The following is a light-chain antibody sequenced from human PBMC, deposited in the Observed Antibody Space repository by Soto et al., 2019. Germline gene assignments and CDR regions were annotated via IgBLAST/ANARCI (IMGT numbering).Light chain of an antibody. V-gene: IGKV1-8*01. Sequence: AIRMTQFQSHFPAPKGARVTIPCRPSRGIRGYLAWYQQKPGKAPKLLIYAASTLQSGVPSRFSGSGSGTDFTLTISCLQSEDFATYYCQQYYSYPYTFGQGTKLEIK. CDR3: QQYYSYPYT. CDR2: AAS. J-gene: IGKJ2*01. CDR1: RGIRGY.